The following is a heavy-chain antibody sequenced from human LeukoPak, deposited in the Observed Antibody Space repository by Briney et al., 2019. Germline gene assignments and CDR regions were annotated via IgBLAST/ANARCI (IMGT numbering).Heavy chain of an antibody. Sequence: ASVKVSCKASGYTFTSYALHWVRQAPGQRLEWMGWINSGNGNIRYSQKFQGRVTFTGDTSASTAYMELTGLRSEDTAVYYCAREAVTTLRYFDYWGQGTLVTVSS. J-gene: IGHJ4*02. D-gene: IGHD4-17*01. CDR2: INSGNGNI. V-gene: IGHV1-3*01. CDR3: AREAVTTLRYFDY. CDR1: GYTFTSYA.